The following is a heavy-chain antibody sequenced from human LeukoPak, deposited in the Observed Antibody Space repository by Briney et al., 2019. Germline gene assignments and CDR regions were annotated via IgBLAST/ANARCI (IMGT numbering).Heavy chain of an antibody. CDR3: ARRSEDFDY. CDR1: GFTFSSYS. J-gene: IGHJ4*02. CDR2: ISSSSSTI. V-gene: IGHV3-48*04. Sequence: GGSLRLSCAASGFTFSSYSMNWVRQASGKGLEWVSYISSSSSTIYYADSVKGRFTISRDNAKNSLYLQMNSLRAEDTAVYYCARRSEDFDYWGQGTLVTVSS.